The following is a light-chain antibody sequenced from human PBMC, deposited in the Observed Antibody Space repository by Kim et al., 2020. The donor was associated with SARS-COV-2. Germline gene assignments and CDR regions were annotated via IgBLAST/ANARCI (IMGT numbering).Light chain of an antibody. CDR2: GNT. J-gene: IGLJ2*01. CDR1: SSNIGAGHD. V-gene: IGLV1-40*01. Sequence: SVLTQPPSLSGAPGQRVTVSCTGSSSNIGAGHDIHWYQHVPGTVPRLLIYGNTKRPSGIPDRFSASKSGSSASLAITGLHAEDEAEYFGQSYDTSLRGSVIGGGTQLNV. CDR3: QSYDTSLRGSV.